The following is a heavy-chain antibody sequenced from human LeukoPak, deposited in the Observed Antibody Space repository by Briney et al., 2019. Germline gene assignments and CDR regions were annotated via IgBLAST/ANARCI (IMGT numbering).Heavy chain of an antibody. CDR1: GGSISSGGYY. CDR3: ARRVSKRSHYLDD. D-gene: IGHD2/OR15-2a*01. V-gene: IGHV4-31*03. Sequence: SETLSLTCTVSGGSISSGGYYWSWTRQHPGKGLEWIGYIYYSGSTYYNPSLKSRVTISVDRSKNQFSLKLSSATAADTAVYYCARRVSKRSHYLDDWGQGTLVTVSS. J-gene: IGHJ4*02. CDR2: IYYSGST.